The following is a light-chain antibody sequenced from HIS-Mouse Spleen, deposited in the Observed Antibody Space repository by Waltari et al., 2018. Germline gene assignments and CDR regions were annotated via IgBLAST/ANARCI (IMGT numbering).Light chain of an antibody. CDR3: CSYAGSSTYWV. CDR1: RSVVGRYNL. CDR2: EGS. Sequence: QSALTQPASVSGSPGPSNPIPSTGTRSVVGRYNLVPWYQQHPGKAPKLMIYEGSKRPSGVSNRFSGSKSGNTASLTISGLQAEDEADYYCCSYAGSSTYWVFGGGTKLTVL. V-gene: IGLV2-23*01. J-gene: IGLJ3*02.